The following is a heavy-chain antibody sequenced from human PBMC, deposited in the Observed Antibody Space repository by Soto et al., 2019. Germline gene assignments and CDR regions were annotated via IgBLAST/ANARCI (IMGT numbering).Heavy chain of an antibody. CDR3: ARGDGRGSSGFYYYYGMDV. CDR1: GYIFGNHY. CDR2: INPSGGTT. Sequence: GASVKVSCKASGYIFGNHYMHWVRQAPRQGLEWVGIINPSGGTTSYAQKSQGRVTLTSDTSTSTFYMELSSLRSEDTAVYYCARGDGRGSSGFYYYYGMDVWGQGTTVTVSS. J-gene: IGHJ6*02. V-gene: IGHV1-46*01. D-gene: IGHD6-25*01.